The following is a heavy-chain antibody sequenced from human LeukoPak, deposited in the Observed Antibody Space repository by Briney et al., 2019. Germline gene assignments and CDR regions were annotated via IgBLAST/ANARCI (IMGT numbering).Heavy chain of an antibody. CDR3: ARDRNGGDGSSFDY. V-gene: IGHV3-21*01. J-gene: IGHJ4*02. D-gene: IGHD2-21*02. CDR1: GFTFSSYS. CDR2: ISSSSSYI. Sequence: GGSLRLSCAASGFTFSSYSMNWVRQAPGKGLEWVSSISSSSSYIYYADSVKGRFTISRDNAKNSLYLQMNSLRAEDTAVYYCARDRNGGDGSSFDYWGQGTLVTVSS.